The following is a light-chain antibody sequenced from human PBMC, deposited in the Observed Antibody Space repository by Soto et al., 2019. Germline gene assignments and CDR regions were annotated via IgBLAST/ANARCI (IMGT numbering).Light chain of an antibody. V-gene: IGLV1-40*01. J-gene: IGLJ3*02. Sequence: HSVLTQAPSVSGAPGQRVTISCTGSSSNIGAGYDVQWYQHLPGTAPKLLIHGNTNRPSGVPDPFSGSKSGTSASLAITALQAEDEGDYYCQSYDTTLSSWVFGGGTKLTVL. CDR2: GNT. CDR3: QSYDTTLSSWV. CDR1: SSNIGAGYD.